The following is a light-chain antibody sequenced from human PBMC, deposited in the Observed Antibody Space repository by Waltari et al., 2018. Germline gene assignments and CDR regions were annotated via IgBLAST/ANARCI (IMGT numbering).Light chain of an antibody. CDR1: SLRSYY. CDR2: GKN. CDR3: NSRDSSGNHYV. Sequence: SSELTPEPAVSVALGQTVRITCQGYSLRSYYASWYQQKPGQAPVLVIYGKNNRPSGIPDRFSGSSSGNTASLTITGAQAEDEADYYCNSRDSSGNHYVFGTGTKVTVL. V-gene: IGLV3-19*01. J-gene: IGLJ1*01.